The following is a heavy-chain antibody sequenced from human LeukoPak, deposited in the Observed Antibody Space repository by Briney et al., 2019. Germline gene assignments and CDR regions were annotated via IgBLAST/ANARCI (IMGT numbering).Heavy chain of an antibody. V-gene: IGHV5-51*01. CDR3: ARQTTIFGVGPNPRSYNWFDP. D-gene: IGHD3-3*01. J-gene: IGHJ5*02. Sequence: GESLKISCKCSGYSFTSYWIGWVRQMPGKGLEWMGIIYPGDSDTRYSPSFQGQVTISADKSISTAYLQWSSLKASDTAMYYCARQTTIFGVGPNPRSYNWFDPWGQGTLVTVSS. CDR1: GYSFTSYW. CDR2: IYPGDSDT.